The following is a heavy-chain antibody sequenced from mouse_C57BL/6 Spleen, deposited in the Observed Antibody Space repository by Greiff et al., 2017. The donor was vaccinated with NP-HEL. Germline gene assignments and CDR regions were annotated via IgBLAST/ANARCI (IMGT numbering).Heavy chain of an antibody. J-gene: IGHJ3*01. CDR3: AVSAVVEGPAWFAY. CDR2: IDPSDSYT. CDR1: GYTFTSYW. Sequence: QVQLQQPGAELVRPGTSVKLSCKASGYTFTSYWMHWVKQRPGQGLEWIGVIDPSDSYTNYNQKFKSKATLTVDKSSSTAYMQLSSLTSVDSAVYYCAVSAVVEGPAWFAYWGQGTLVTVSA. V-gene: IGHV1-59*01. D-gene: IGHD1-1*01.